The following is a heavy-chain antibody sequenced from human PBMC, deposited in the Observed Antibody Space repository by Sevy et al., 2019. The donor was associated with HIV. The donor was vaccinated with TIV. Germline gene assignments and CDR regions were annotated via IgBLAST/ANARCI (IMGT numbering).Heavy chain of an antibody. CDR1: GFTFTDYV. D-gene: IGHD3-9*01. Sequence: GGSLRLSCTASGFTFTDYVMNWVRQAPGRGLEWVSSIGGSGGSTHYANSGKGRFTISRDNSKNTLYLQMNSLRAEETAVYYCATDRISDWFFDSWGQGTLVTVSS. CDR2: IGGSGGST. J-gene: IGHJ4*02. CDR3: ATDRISDWFFDS. V-gene: IGHV3-23*01.